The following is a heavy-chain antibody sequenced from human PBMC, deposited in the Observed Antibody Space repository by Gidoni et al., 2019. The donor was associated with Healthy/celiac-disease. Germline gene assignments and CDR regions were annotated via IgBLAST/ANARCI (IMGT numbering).Heavy chain of an antibody. CDR2: INHSGST. CDR3: ARGHWYFDL. Sequence: GAGLLKPSETLSLTCAVYGGSFSGYYWSWIRQPPGKGLEWIGEINHSGSTNYNPSLKSRVTISVDTSKNQFSLKLSSVTAADTAVYYCARGHWYFDLWGRAPWSLSPQ. V-gene: IGHV4-34*01. CDR1: GGSFSGYY. J-gene: IGHJ2*01.